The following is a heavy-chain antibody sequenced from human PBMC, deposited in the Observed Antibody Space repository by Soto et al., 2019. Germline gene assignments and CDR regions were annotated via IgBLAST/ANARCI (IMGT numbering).Heavy chain of an antibody. D-gene: IGHD3-16*01. Sequence: GESLKISCKGSGYSFTSYWISWVRQMPGKGLEGMGRIDPTDSYTNYSPSFQGHVAISADKSISTAYLQWSSLKALDTAMYDCATHLSFYYGMDVWGQGTTVTVSS. J-gene: IGHJ6*02. CDR1: GYSFTSYW. CDR3: ATHLSFYYGMDV. V-gene: IGHV5-10-1*01. CDR2: IDPTDSYT.